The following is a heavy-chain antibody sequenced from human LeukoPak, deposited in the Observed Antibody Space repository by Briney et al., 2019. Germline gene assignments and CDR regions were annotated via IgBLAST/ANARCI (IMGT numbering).Heavy chain of an antibody. CDR1: GGSISSYY. J-gene: IGHJ6*03. V-gene: IGHV4-4*07. CDR3: AREMHYDFWSGYYTPYYYYMDI. CDR2: IYTSGST. Sequence: SETLSLTCTVSGGSISSYYWSWIRQPAGKGLEWIGRIYTSGSTNYDPSLKSRVTMSVDTSKNQFSLKLSSVTAADTAVYYCAREMHYDFWSGYYTPYYYYMDIWGKGTTVTVSS. D-gene: IGHD3-3*01.